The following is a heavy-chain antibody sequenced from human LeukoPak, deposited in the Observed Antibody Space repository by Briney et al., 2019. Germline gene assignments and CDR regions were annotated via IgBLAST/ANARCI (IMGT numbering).Heavy chain of an antibody. J-gene: IGHJ4*02. CDR2: ISGSGGST. CDR1: GFTFSSYA. CDR3: AKDLRRQYYYDSSGYQNKGTAFDY. V-gene: IGHV3-23*01. D-gene: IGHD3-22*01. Sequence: GGSLRLSCAASGFTFSSYAMSWVRQAPGKGLEWVSAISGSGGSTYYADSVKGRFTISRDNSKNTLYLQMNSLRAEDTAVYYCAKDLRRQYYYDSSGYQNKGTAFDYWGQGTLVTVSS.